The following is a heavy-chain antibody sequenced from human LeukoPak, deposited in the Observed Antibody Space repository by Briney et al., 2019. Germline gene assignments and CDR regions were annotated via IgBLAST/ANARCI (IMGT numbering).Heavy chain of an antibody. CDR2: IWYDGSNK. Sequence: GGSLRLSCAASGFTFSSYGMHWVRQAPGKGLGWVAVIWYDGSNKYYEDSVKGRFTISRDNSKNTLYLQMNSLRAEDTAVYYCARAEGIAASGDWGQGTLVTVSS. CDR3: ARAEGIAASGD. J-gene: IGHJ4*02. CDR1: GFTFSSYG. V-gene: IGHV3-33*01. D-gene: IGHD6-13*01.